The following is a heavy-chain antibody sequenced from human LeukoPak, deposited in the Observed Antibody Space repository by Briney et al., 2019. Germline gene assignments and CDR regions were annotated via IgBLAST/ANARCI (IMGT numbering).Heavy chain of an antibody. D-gene: IGHD3-22*01. CDR3: AREEQHDSSGYYDGAVDY. CDR2: INPNSGGT. CDR1: GHTFTGYY. Sequence: ASVKVSCKASGHTFTGYYMHWVRQAPGQGLEWMGWINPNSGGTNYAQKFQGRVTMTRDTSISTAYMELSRLRSDDTAVYYCAREEQHDSSGYYDGAVDYWGQGTLVTVSS. V-gene: IGHV1-2*02. J-gene: IGHJ4*02.